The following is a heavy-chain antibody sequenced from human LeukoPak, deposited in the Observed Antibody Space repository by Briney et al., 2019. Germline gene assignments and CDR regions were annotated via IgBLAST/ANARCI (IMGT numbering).Heavy chain of an antibody. CDR1: GDSISRCTYY. J-gene: IGHJ4*02. D-gene: IGHD6-25*01. V-gene: IGHV4-39*02. CDR2: VYYGRSP. Sequence: SETLSLTCTVSGDSISRCTYYWAWIRQPPGKGLEWIGSVYYGRSPYFNPSLESRATISVDTSKNHFSLKMSSVTAADTAVYYCARSSGTGTFSYWGQGTLVTVSS. CDR3: ARSSGTGTFSY.